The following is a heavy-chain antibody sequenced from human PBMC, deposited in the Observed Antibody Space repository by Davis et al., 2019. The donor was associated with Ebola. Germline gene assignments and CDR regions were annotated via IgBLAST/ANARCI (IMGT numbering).Heavy chain of an antibody. CDR1: GFTFSSYG. Sequence: GESLKISCAASGFTFSSYGMHWVRQAPGKGLEWVAVIWYDGSNKYYADSVKGRFTISRDNSKNTLYLQMNSLRAEDTAVYYCAKGWKSSGWPDYYYGMDVWGKGTTVTVSS. J-gene: IGHJ6*04. CDR3: AKGWKSSGWPDYYYGMDV. D-gene: IGHD6-19*01. V-gene: IGHV3-30*02. CDR2: IWYDGSNK.